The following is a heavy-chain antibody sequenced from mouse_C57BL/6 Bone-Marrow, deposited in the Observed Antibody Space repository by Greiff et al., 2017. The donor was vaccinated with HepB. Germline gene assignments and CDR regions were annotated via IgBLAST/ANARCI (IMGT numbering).Heavy chain of an antibody. CDR2: IYPGDGDT. J-gene: IGHJ1*03. CDR3: ASLYYGSSWYFDV. V-gene: IGHV1-82*01. D-gene: IGHD1-1*01. CDR1: GYAFSSSW. Sequence: QVQLKQSGPELVKPGASVKISCKASGYAFSSSWMNWVKQRPGKGLEWIGRIYPGDGDTNYNGKFKGKATLTADKSSSTAYMQLSSLTSEDSAVYFCASLYYGSSWYFDVWGTGTTVTVSS.